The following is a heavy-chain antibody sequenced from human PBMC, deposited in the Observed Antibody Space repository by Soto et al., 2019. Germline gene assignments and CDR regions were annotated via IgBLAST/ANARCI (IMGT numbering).Heavy chain of an antibody. J-gene: IGHJ6*03. V-gene: IGHV3-23*01. Sequence: EVQLLESGGGLVQPGGSLRLSCVVSGFTFGSYAMSWVRQAPEKGPEWVAILGGNGFTTYYADSVTGRFTISGDKSKSTLVLQMNSLRADDTGVYYCAKALRPSLNFFYYMDVWGRGTAVTVSS. D-gene: IGHD2-2*01. CDR3: AKALRPSLNFFYYMDV. CDR2: LGGNGFTT. CDR1: GFTFGSYA.